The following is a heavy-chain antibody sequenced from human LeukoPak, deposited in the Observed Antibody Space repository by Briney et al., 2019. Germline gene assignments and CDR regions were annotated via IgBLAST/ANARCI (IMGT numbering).Heavy chain of an antibody. J-gene: IGHJ4*02. Sequence: SETLSLTCSVSNGSISTYYWSWIRQSPGKGLEWIGYIYYSGTTSYNPSLKRRVTISVHSPKNHFSLRLTSLTAADTALYYCARHGGTLDYFDSWGPGSLVIVSS. CDR2: IYYSGTT. D-gene: IGHD1-26*01. CDR3: ARHGGTLDYFDS. CDR1: NGSISTYY. V-gene: IGHV4-59*08.